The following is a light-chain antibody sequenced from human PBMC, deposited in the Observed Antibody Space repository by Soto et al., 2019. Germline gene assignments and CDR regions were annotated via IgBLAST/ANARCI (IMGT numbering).Light chain of an antibody. CDR3: QQYGSSGT. J-gene: IGKJ1*01. CDR2: GAS. Sequence: EIVLKNSPGTLSLSQGERATLSCRASQSVSNNYLAWYQQKPGQAPRLLIYGASNRATGIPDRFSGSGSGTDFTLTISRLEPEDFAVYYCQQYGSSGTFGQVTKVDIK. V-gene: IGKV3-20*01. CDR1: QSVSNNY.